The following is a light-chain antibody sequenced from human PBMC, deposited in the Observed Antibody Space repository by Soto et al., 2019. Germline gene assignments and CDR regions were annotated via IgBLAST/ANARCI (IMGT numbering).Light chain of an antibody. J-gene: IGLJ2*01. V-gene: IGLV2-23*03. Sequence: QSVLTQPASVSGSPGQSITISCTGTSSDVGSYNLVSWYQQHPGKAPKLMIYEGSKRLSGVSNRFSGSKSGNTASLTISGLQAEDEADYYCCSYAGSSTFVVFGGGTKVTVL. CDR2: EGS. CDR3: CSYAGSSTFVV. CDR1: SSDVGSYNL.